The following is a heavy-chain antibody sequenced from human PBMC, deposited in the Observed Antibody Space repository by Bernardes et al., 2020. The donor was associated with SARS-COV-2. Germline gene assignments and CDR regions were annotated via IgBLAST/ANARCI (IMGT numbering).Heavy chain of an antibody. J-gene: IGHJ6*02. Sequence: LRLSCAGSGFDFSDYWMAWVRQAPGKGLEWVANIKRDGSETYYVDSVKGRFTISRDNAKNLVFLQMNSLRAEDTAIFYFARSAGMDVWGLGTMVTVSS. CDR1: GFDFSDYW. V-gene: IGHV3-7*03. CDR3: ARSAGMDV. CDR2: IKRDGSET.